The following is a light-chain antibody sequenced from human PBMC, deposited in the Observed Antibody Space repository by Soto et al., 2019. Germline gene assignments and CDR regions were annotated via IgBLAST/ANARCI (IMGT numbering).Light chain of an antibody. Sequence: DIQMTQSPSTLSASVGDRVTITCRASQSISSWLAWYQQKPGKAPKLLIYDASSLESGVPSRFSGSGSGTEFTLTISSLQPDDFVTYYCQQYNSYHFTFGPGTKVDIK. J-gene: IGKJ3*01. CDR3: QQYNSYHFT. V-gene: IGKV1-5*01. CDR2: DAS. CDR1: QSISSW.